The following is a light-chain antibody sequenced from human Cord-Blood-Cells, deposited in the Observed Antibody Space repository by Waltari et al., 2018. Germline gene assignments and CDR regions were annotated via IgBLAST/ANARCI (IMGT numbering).Light chain of an antibody. V-gene: IGKV1-5*01. CDR3: QQYNSYSYT. CDR2: DAS. J-gene: IGKJ2*01. CDR1: QSISSW. Sequence: DIQMTQSPSTLSASVGDRVTITCRASQSISSWLAWYQQKPGKAPKLLTYDASSLESGVPSMFSGSGSGTEFTLTISSLQPDDFATYYCQQYNSYSYTFGQGTKLEIK.